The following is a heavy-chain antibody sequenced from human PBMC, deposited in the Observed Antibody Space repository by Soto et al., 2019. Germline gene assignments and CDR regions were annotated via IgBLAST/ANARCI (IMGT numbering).Heavy chain of an antibody. V-gene: IGHV3-21*02. CDR2: ISASGAYK. J-gene: IGHJ4*02. CDR3: AKDSNKYSSSLRGRYVDY. Sequence: EVRLVESGGGLVKPGGSLRVSCAASAFNFNTYSMNWVRQAPGKGLQWVSFISASGAYKYYADSVRGRFTISRDNAKNTLVLQMDSLRAEDTAIYYCAKDSNKYSSSLRGRYVDYWGQGTLVTVSS. D-gene: IGHD3-22*01. CDR1: AFNFNTYS.